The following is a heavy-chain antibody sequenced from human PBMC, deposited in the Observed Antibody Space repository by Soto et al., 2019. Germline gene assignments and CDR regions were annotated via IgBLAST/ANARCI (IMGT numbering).Heavy chain of an antibody. CDR3: ARLSGCNNGVCYKFDY. Sequence: PGESLKISCKGSGYSFPSYWIGWVRQMPGKGREWMGIVYPGDSDTRYSPSFQGQVTISADKSISTAYLQWSSLKASDTAMYYCARLSGCNNGVCYKFDYWGRGTLVTVS. CDR2: VYPGDSDT. V-gene: IGHV5-51*01. J-gene: IGHJ4*02. CDR1: GYSFPSYW. D-gene: IGHD2-8*01.